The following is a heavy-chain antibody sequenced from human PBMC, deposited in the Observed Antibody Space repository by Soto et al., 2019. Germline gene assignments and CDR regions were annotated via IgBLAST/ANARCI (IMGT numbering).Heavy chain of an antibody. CDR2: ISYDGSNK. Sequence: QVQLVESGGGVVQPGRSLRLSCAASGFTFSSYAMHWVRQAPGKGLEWVAVISYDGSNKYYADSVKGRFTISRDNSKNTLYLQMNSLRAEDTAVYYCARGRWEVRFDNWGQGTPVTVSS. J-gene: IGHJ4*02. V-gene: IGHV3-30-3*01. CDR1: GFTFSSYA. CDR3: ARGRWEVRFDN. D-gene: IGHD1-26*01.